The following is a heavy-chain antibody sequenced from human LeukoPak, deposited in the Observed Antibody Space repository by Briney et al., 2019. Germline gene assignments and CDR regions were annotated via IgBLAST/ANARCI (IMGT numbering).Heavy chain of an antibody. J-gene: IGHJ4*02. CDR2: IYSGGST. CDR1: GFTVSSNY. CDR3: PKGSGGARPYYFDY. D-gene: IGHD6-6*01. Sequence: GGSLRLSCAASGFTVSSNYMSWVRQAPGKGLEWVSVIYSGGSTYYADSVKGRFTISRDNSQNTLYLQMNSLRAEDTAVYYCPKGSGGARPYYFDYWGQGTLVTVSS. V-gene: IGHV3-53*01.